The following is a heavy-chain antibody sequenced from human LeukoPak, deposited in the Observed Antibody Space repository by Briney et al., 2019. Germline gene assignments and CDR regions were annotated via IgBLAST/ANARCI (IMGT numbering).Heavy chain of an antibody. D-gene: IGHD3-22*01. Sequence: SVKVSCKASGGTFSSYAISWVRQAPGQGLEWMGGIIPIFGTANYAQKFQGRVTVTADESTSTAYMELSSLRSEDTAVYYCARDLHRHIVVVIHSGPIPFYYYGMDVWGQGTTVTVSS. CDR3: ARDLHRHIVVVIHSGPIPFYYYGMDV. J-gene: IGHJ6*02. CDR2: IIPIFGTA. V-gene: IGHV1-69*13. CDR1: GGTFSSYA.